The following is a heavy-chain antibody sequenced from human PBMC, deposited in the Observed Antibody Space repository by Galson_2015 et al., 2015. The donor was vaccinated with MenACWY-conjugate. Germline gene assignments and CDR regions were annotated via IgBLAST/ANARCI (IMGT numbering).Heavy chain of an antibody. CDR2: VYPGDSET. J-gene: IGHJ3*02. CDR3: ARGGFTYGDAFDI. V-gene: IGHV5-51*03. Sequence: QSGAEVKKPGESLTISCKGSGYSFTSYLIGWVRQMPGKGLEWMGIVYPGDSETRYSPSFQGQVTISADKSISTAYLQWSSLKASDTAMYYCARGGFTYGDAFDIWGQGTMVTVSS. D-gene: IGHD5-18*01. CDR1: GYSFTSYL.